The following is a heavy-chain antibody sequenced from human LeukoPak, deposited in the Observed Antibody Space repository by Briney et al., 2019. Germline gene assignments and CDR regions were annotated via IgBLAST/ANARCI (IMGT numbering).Heavy chain of an antibody. CDR1: GFTFSSSA. V-gene: IGHV3-30-3*01. D-gene: IGHD5-24*01. J-gene: IGHJ4*02. CDR2: VSYDGSNK. Sequence: PGGSLRLSCAASGFTFSSSAMHWVRQAPGKGLEWVAVVSYDGSNKYYADSVKGRFTISRDNSKNTLYLQMNSLRAEDTAVYYCARVSRRWLQLGYFDYWGQGTLVTVSS. CDR3: ARVSRRWLQLGYFDY.